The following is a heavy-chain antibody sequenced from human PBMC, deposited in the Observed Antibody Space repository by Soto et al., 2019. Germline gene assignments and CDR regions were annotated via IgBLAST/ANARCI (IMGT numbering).Heavy chain of an antibody. J-gene: IGHJ5*02. CDR1: GFTFSSNA. Sequence: GGSLRLSCAASGFTFSSNALSWVRQAPGKGLEWVSGISGSGDNTYYADSVKGRFTISRDNSKNTLYLQMNSLRAEDTAVYYCARANWNSLGWFDPWGQGTLVTVSS. CDR2: ISGSGDNT. CDR3: ARANWNSLGWFDP. D-gene: IGHD1-1*01. V-gene: IGHV3-23*01.